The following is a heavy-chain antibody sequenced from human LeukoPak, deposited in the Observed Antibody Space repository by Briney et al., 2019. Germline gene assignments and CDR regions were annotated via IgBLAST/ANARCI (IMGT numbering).Heavy chain of an antibody. Sequence: GGSLRLSCAVSGFTFNYYGMNWVRQAPGRGLEWVSYISSTSSTVNYADSVKGRFTISRDNAKNSLYLQMNGLRAEDSAIYYCARGGAARPDYWGQGTLVSVSS. J-gene: IGHJ4*02. D-gene: IGHD6-6*01. CDR3: ARGGAARPDY. CDR1: GFTFNYYG. V-gene: IGHV3-48*01. CDR2: ISSTSSTV.